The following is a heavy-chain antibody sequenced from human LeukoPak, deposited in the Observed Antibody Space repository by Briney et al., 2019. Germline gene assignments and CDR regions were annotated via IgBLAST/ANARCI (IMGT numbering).Heavy chain of an antibody. J-gene: IGHJ4*02. D-gene: IGHD2-21*02. V-gene: IGHV4-61*01. CDR3: AVYEYCGGDCYSNFFGN. Sequence: KSSETLSLTCTVSGGSVSSGSYYWSWIRQPPGKGLEWIGYIYYSGSTNYNPSLKSRVTISVDTSKNQFSLKLSSVTAADTAVYYCAVYEYCGGDCYSNFFGNWGQGTLVTVSS. CDR2: IYYSGST. CDR1: GGSVSSGSYY.